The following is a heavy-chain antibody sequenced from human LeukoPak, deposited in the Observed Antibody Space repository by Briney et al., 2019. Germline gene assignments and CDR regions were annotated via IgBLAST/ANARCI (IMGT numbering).Heavy chain of an antibody. J-gene: IGHJ4*02. CDR2: IYYSGST. CDR3: ARKSIRKPFDY. V-gene: IGHV4-31*03. D-gene: IGHD3-3*01. CDR1: GGSISSGGYY. Sequence: PSETLSLTCTVSGGSISSGGYYWSWIRQHPGKGLEWIGYIYYSGSTYYNPSLKSRVTISVDTSKNQFSLKLSSVTAADTAVYYCARKSIRKPFDYWGQGTLVTVSS.